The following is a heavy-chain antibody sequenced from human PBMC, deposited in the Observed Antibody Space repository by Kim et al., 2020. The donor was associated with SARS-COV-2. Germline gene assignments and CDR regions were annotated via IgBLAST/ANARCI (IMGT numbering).Heavy chain of an antibody. J-gene: IGHJ6*02. CDR2: ISYDGSNK. Sequence: GGSLRLSCAASGFTFSSYAMHWVRQAPGKGLEWVAVISYDGSNKYYADPVKGRFTISRDNSKNTLYLQMNSLRAEDTAVYYCARDREYYDILTGYLRGGGIYYYYGMDVWGQGTTVTVSS. V-gene: IGHV3-30*04. D-gene: IGHD3-9*01. CDR1: GFTFSSYA. CDR3: ARDREYYDILTGYLRGGGIYYYYGMDV.